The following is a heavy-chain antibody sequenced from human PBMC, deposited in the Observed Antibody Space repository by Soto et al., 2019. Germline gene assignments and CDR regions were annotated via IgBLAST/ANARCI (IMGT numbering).Heavy chain of an antibody. D-gene: IGHD4-17*01. J-gene: IGHJ4*02. Sequence: SETLSLTCAVYGGSFSGYYWSWIRQPPGKGLEWIGEINHSGSTNYNPSLKSRVTISVDTSKNQFSLKLSSVTAADTAVYYCARTTMTKLSDYWGQGTLVTVSS. CDR1: GGSFSGYY. CDR2: INHSGST. CDR3: ARTTMTKLSDY. V-gene: IGHV4-34*01.